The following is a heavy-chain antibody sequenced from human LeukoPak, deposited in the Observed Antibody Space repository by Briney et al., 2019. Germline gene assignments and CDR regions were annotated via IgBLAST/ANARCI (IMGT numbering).Heavy chain of an antibody. CDR1: GFTFSSYA. CDR2: ISYDGSNK. Sequence: GGSLRLSCAASGFTFSSYAMHWVRQAPGKGLEWVAVISYDGSNKYYADSVKGRFTISRDNSKNKLYLQMNSLRAEDTAVYYCARDRFRVATTPFDYWGQGTLVTVSS. J-gene: IGHJ4*02. V-gene: IGHV3-30*04. CDR3: ARDRFRVATTPFDY. D-gene: IGHD5-12*01.